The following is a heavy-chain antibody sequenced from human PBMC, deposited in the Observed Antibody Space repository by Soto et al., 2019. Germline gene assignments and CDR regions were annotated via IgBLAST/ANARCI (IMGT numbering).Heavy chain of an antibody. D-gene: IGHD6-6*01. CDR1: GFTFISYS. J-gene: IGHJ6*02. V-gene: IGHV3-30*03. CDR2: ISYDGSNK. Sequence: PGGTLRLSCAASGFTFISYSMNWVRQAQGKGLEWVAVISYDGSNKYYADSVKGRFTISRDNSKNTLYLQMNSLRAEDTAVYYCARSIGARRGYYYYYGMDVWGQGTTVTVSS. CDR3: ARSIGARRGYYYYYGMDV.